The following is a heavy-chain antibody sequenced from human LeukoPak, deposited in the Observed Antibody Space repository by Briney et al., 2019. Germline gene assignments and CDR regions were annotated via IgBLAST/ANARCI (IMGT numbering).Heavy chain of an antibody. J-gene: IGHJ3*02. CDR2: ISSSSSYI. CDR3: AREGYDILTGDAFDI. V-gene: IGHV3-21*01. CDR1: GFTFSSYS. Sequence: GGSLRLSCAASGFTFSSYSMNWVRQASGKGLEWVSSISSSSSYIYYADSVKGRFTISRDNAKNSLYLQMNSLRAEDTAVYYCAREGYDILTGDAFDIWGQGTMVTVSS. D-gene: IGHD3-9*01.